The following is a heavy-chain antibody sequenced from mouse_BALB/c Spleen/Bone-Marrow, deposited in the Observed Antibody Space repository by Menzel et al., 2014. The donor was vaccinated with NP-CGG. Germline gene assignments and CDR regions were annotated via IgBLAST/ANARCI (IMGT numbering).Heavy chain of an antibody. CDR3: ARVIRYESYFDY. J-gene: IGHJ2*01. CDR2: IWAGGST. CDR1: GFSLTSYG. V-gene: IGHV2-9*02. D-gene: IGHD2-14*01. Sequence: VMLVESGPGLVAPSQSLSITCTVSGFSLTSYGVHWVRQPPGKGLEWLGVIWAGGSTNYKSALMSRLSISKDNSKSQVFLKMNSLQTDGTAMYYCARVIRYESYFDYWGQGTTLTVSS.